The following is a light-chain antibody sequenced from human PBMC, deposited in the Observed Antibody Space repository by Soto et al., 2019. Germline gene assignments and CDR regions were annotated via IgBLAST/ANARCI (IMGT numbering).Light chain of an antibody. V-gene: IGKV3-15*01. CDR2: GAS. J-gene: IGKJ2*01. Sequence: EIVMTQSPATLSVSPGERATLSCRASQSVSSNLAWYQHKPGQAPRLLIYGASTRATGIPARFSGSGSGTEFTLTIGSLQSEDFAVYYCQQYNNWPYTFGQGTKLEIK. CDR3: QQYNNWPYT. CDR1: QSVSSN.